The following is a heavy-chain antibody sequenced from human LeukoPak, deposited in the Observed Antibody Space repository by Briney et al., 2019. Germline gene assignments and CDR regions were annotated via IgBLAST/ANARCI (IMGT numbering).Heavy chain of an antibody. CDR1: GGTFSSYA. V-gene: IGHV1-69*13. CDR3: AREGIAAAAHYYYYGMDA. D-gene: IGHD6-13*01. Sequence: SVKVSCKASGGTFSSYAISWVRQAPGQGLEWMGGIIPIFGTANYAQKFQGRVTITADESTSTAYMELSSLRSEDTAVYYCAREGIAAAAHYYYYGMDAWGQGTTVTVSS. CDR2: IIPIFGTA. J-gene: IGHJ6*02.